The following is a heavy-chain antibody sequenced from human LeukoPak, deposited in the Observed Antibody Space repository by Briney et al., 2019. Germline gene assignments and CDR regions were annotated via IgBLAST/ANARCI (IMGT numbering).Heavy chain of an antibody. D-gene: IGHD3-22*01. CDR2: INHSGST. J-gene: IGHJ4*02. Sequence: SETLCLTCAVYGGSFSGYYWSWIRQPPGKGLEWIGEINHSGSTNYNPSLKSRVTISVDTSKNQFSLKLSSVTAADTAVYYCARGYYYDSSGNREYWFDYWGQGTLVTVSS. V-gene: IGHV4-34*01. CDR1: GGSFSGYY. CDR3: ARGYYYDSSGNREYWFDY.